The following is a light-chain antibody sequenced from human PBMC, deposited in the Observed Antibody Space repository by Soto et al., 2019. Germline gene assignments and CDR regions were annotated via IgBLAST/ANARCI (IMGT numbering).Light chain of an antibody. V-gene: IGKV3-20*01. J-gene: IGKJ5*01. CDR1: HTITNNY. Sequence: EIVLTQSPGTLSLSPGERATLSCRASHTITNNYLAWYQQKPGQAPRLLIYGASSRATGIPLRFSGSGSGTDFTLTISSLQPEDFATYYCQQFNNYLITFGQGTRLEIK. CDR3: QQFNNYLIT. CDR2: GAS.